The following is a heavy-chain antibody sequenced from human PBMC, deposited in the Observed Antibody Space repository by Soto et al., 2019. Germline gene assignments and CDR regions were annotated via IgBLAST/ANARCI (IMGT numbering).Heavy chain of an antibody. CDR2: ITTSGGNT. J-gene: IGHJ6*03. V-gene: IGHV3-23*01. D-gene: IGHD2-8*01. CDR3: AGRYCTNGVCYTNYYYYIDV. Sequence: EVQLLESGGGLVQPGGSLRLSCAASGFTFSTYAMSWVRPAPGKGLEWVSTITTSGGNTYYADSVQGRFTISRDNSKKTLYLQMNSLRAEDTAVYYCAGRYCTNGVCYTNYYYYIDVWGKGTTVTVSS. CDR1: GFTFSTYA.